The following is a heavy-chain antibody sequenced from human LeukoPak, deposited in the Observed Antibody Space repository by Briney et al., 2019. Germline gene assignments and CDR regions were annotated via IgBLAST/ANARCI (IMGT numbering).Heavy chain of an antibody. CDR1: GGSISSSSYY. V-gene: IGHV4-61*01. Sequence: SETLSLTCTVSGGSISSSSYYWSWIRQPAGKGLEWIGYIFDNGGTNYNPSLKSRVTISLDTSKNQFSLKLSSVTAADTAVYYCARGAPPQNWGQGALVTVSS. CDR2: IFDNGGT. CDR3: ARGAPPQN. J-gene: IGHJ4*02.